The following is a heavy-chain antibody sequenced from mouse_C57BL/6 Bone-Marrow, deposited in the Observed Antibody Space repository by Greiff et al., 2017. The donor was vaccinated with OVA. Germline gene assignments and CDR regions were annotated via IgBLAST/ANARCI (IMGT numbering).Heavy chain of an antibody. Sequence: VQLKQSGAELVRPGSSVKMSCKTSGYTFTSYGINWVKQRPGQGLEWIGYIYIGNGYTEYNEKFKGKATLTSDTSSSTAYMQRSSLTSEDSAIYFCAGYYSYHYYAMDYWGQGTSVTVSS. J-gene: IGHJ4*01. CDR2: IYIGNGYT. D-gene: IGHD2-12*01. CDR1: GYTFTSYG. CDR3: AGYYSYHYYAMDY. V-gene: IGHV1-58*01.